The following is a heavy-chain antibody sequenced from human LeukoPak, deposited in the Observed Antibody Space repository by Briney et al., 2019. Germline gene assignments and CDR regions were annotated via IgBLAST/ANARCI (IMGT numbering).Heavy chain of an antibody. CDR1: GFTFSTYA. Sequence: PGGSLRLSCAASGFTFSTYAMHWVRQAPGKGLEWVAVISYDGSNKYHADSVKGRFTISRDNSENTLYLQMNSLRAEDTAVYYCTRSRITILLRPKPLDYWGQGTLVTVSS. CDR2: ISYDGSNK. CDR3: TRSRITILLRPKPLDY. J-gene: IGHJ4*02. V-gene: IGHV3-30*04. D-gene: IGHD3-3*01.